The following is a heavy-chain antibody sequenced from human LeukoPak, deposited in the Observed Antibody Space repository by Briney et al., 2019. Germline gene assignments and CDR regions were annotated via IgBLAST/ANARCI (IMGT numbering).Heavy chain of an antibody. D-gene: IGHD2-15*01. CDR1: GFTFSSYA. V-gene: IGHV3-30-3*01. CDR2: IPYDGSNK. J-gene: IGHJ4*02. CDR3: ARAGPQDIVVVVAATRPFDY. Sequence: RGSLRLSCAASGFTFSSYAMHWVRQAPGKGLEWVAVIPYDGSNKYYADSVKGRFTISRDNSKNTLYLQMNSLRAEDTAVYYCARAGPQDIVVVVAATRPFDYWGQGTLVTVCS.